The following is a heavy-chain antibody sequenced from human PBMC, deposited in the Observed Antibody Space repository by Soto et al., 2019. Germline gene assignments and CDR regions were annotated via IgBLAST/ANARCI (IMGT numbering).Heavy chain of an antibody. J-gene: IGHJ5*02. D-gene: IGHD6-13*01. Sequence: ASMKVCCQASGYTFTGYYMHWVRHAPGQGLEWMGWINPNSGGTNYAQKFQGRVTMTRDTSISTAYMELSRLRSDDTAVYYCARDRGYSSSWFWYNWFDPWGQGTLVTVSS. CDR3: ARDRGYSSSWFWYNWFDP. V-gene: IGHV1-2*02. CDR2: INPNSGGT. CDR1: GYTFTGYY.